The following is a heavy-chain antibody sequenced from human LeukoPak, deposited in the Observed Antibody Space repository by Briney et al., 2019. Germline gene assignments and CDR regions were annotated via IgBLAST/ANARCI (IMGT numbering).Heavy chain of an antibody. CDR2: ISSSSSYI. CDR1: GFTISTYG. D-gene: IGHD5-24*01. V-gene: IGHV3-21*01. J-gene: IGHJ4*02. Sequence: PGGSLRLSCAASGFTISTYGMNWVRQAPGKGLEWVSSISSSSSYINYADSVKGRFTISRDNSKNTLFLQMNSLRGEDTAVYYCARDRTRDGYNQGRVFDYWGQGTLVTVSS. CDR3: ARDRTRDGYNQGRVFDY.